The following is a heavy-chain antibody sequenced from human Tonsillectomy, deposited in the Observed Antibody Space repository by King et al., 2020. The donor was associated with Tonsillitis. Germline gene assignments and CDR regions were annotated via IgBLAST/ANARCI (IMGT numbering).Heavy chain of an antibody. D-gene: IGHD5-18*01. CDR1: GFTFSSYG. CDR2: ISYDGSNK. V-gene: IGHV3-30*18. CDR3: AKFGYNYGRIEY. J-gene: IGHJ4*02. Sequence: VQLVESGGGVVQPGRSLRLSCAASGFTFSSYGMHWVRQAPGKGLEWVAVISYDGSNKYYADFVKGRFTISRDNSKNTLYLQMNSLRAEDTAVYYCAKFGYNYGRIEYWGQGTLVTVSS.